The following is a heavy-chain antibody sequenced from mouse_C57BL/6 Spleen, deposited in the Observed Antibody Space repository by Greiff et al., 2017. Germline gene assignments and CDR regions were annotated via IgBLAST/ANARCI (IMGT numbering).Heavy chain of an antibody. D-gene: IGHD1-1*01. CDR2: IDPSDSYT. CDR3: ARRGLLLDY. Sequence: VQLQQPGAELVMPGASVKLSCKASGYTFTSYWMHWVKQRPGQGLEWIGEIDPSDSYTNYNQKFKGKSTLTVDKSASTAYMQLSSLTSEVSAFYYCARRGLLLDYWGQGTTL. J-gene: IGHJ2*01. CDR1: GYTFTSYW. V-gene: IGHV1-69*01.